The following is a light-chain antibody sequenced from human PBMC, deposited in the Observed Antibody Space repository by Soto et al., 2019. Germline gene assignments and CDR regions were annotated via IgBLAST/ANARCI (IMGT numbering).Light chain of an antibody. Sequence: GDTVTITCRASQGISNYLAWYQQKPGQVPNLLIYAASTLQSGVPSRFSGSGSGTDFTLTISSLRPEDVATYYGQKYNNAPRTFGQGTKVEI. J-gene: IGKJ1*01. V-gene: IGKV1-27*01. CDR2: AAS. CDR1: QGISNY. CDR3: QKYNNAPRT.